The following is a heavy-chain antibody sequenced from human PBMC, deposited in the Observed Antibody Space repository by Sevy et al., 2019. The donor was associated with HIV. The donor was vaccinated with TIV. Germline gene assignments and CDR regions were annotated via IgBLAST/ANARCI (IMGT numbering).Heavy chain of an antibody. CDR2: ISAYNGNT. CDR3: ARVTAAGTTADAFDI. V-gene: IGHV1-18*01. J-gene: IGHJ3*02. Sequence: ASVKVSCKASGYTFTSYGISWVRQAPGQGLEWMGWISAYNGNTNYAQKLQGRVTMTTDTSTSTAYMELRSLRSDDTAVYYCARVTAAGTTADAFDIWGQGTMVTVSS. CDR1: GYTFTSYG. D-gene: IGHD6-13*01.